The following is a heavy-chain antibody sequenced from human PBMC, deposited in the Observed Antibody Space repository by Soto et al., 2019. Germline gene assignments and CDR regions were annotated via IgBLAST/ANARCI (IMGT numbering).Heavy chain of an antibody. CDR1: GFSFSSFE. V-gene: IGHV3-48*03. CDR2: ISSAGGTI. Sequence: GGSLRLSCAASGFSFSSFEMNWVRQAPGKGLEWVSYISSAGGTIYYADSVKGRFTISKDSAKNSLCLQMNSLRADDTGVYYCARVSRIPVQGMDARGQRTTVTVSS. D-gene: IGHD2-21*01. CDR3: ARVSRIPVQGMDA. J-gene: IGHJ6*02.